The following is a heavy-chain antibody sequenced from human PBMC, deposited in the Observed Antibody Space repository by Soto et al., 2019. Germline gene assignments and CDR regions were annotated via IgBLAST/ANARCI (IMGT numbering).Heavy chain of an antibody. J-gene: IGHJ5*02. V-gene: IGHV3-21*01. D-gene: IGHD5-18*01. CDR3: ARDLFGDSYGYFSFGFDP. CDR1: GFTFSSYS. Sequence: GGSLRLSCAASGFTFSSYSMNWVRQAPGKGLEWVSSISSSSSYIYYADSVKGRFTISRDNAKNSLYLQMNSLRAEDTAVYYCARDLFGDSYGYFSFGFDPWGQGTLVNVSS. CDR2: ISSSSSYI.